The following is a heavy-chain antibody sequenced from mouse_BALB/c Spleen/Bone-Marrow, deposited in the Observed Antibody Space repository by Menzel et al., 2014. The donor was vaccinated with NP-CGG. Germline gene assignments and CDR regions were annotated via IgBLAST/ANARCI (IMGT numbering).Heavy chain of an antibody. CDR2: IYPGDGDT. CDR3: ARSRGWYFDV. J-gene: IGHJ1*01. Sequence: VQLQQSGAELARPGASVKLSCKASGNTFTSYWMQWIKQRPGQGLEWIGAIYPGDGDTTYTQKFKGKATLTADKSSSTAYMQLSSLASEDSAVYYCARSRGWYFDVWGAGTTVTVSS. V-gene: IGHV1-87*01. CDR1: GNTFTSYW.